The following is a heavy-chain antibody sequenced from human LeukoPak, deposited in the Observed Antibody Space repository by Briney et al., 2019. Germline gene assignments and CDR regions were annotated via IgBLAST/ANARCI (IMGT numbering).Heavy chain of an antibody. Sequence: GGSLRLSCAASGFTVNSNYMSWVRQAPGKGLEWVSLINSGGYTYYADSVKGRFTISRDNSKNTLYLQMNSLRAADTAVYYCARDKGTSYLSSFDYWGQGTLVTVSS. CDR1: GFTVNSNY. D-gene: IGHD6-6*01. V-gene: IGHV3-66*01. J-gene: IGHJ4*02. CDR3: ARDKGTSYLSSFDY. CDR2: INSGGYT.